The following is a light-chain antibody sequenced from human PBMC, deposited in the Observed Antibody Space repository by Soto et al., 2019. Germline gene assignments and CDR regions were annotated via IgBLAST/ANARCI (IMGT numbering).Light chain of an antibody. Sequence: QSVLTQPPSVSGAPGQRVTISCTGSSSNIGAGYDVHWYQQLPGTAPKLLIHGNSNRPSGVPDRFSGSKSGTSASLAITGLQAEDEADYYCQSYDSSLSGALFGTGTKLTVL. CDR2: GNS. CDR1: SSNIGAGYD. V-gene: IGLV1-40*01. CDR3: QSYDSSLSGAL. J-gene: IGLJ1*01.